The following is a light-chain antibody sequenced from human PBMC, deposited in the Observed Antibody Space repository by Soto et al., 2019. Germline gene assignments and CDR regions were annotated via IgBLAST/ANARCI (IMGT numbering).Light chain of an antibody. CDR3: QQRYTWLT. CDR1: QSVSSSY. CDR2: GSS. V-gene: IGKV3D-20*02. J-gene: IGKJ4*01. Sequence: ELVVTQSPGTLSLSPGERCTLSCMAIQSVSSSYLAWYQQEPRQAPRLLIYGSSNGATGIPARFSGSGSGTDFTLTISSPDPEDFPVYYCQQRYTWLTCGGGTKVDTK.